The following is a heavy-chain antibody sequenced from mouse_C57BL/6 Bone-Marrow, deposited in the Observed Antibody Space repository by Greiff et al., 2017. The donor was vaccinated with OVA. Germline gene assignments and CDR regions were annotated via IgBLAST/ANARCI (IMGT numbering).Heavy chain of an antibody. CDR1: GYTFTSYG. J-gene: IGHJ2*01. CDR3: ARGGNHYYGSSYNY. Sequence: QVQLKESGAELARPGASVKLSCKASGYTFTSYGISWVKQRTGQGLEWIGEIYPRSGNTYYNEKFKGKATLTADKSSSTAYMELRSLTSEDSAVYFCARGGNHYYGSSYNYWGQGTTLTVSS. D-gene: IGHD1-1*01. CDR2: IYPRSGNT. V-gene: IGHV1-81*01.